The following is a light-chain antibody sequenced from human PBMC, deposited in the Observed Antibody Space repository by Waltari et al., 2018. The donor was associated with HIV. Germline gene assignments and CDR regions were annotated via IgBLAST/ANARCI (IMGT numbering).Light chain of an antibody. CDR1: SSDIDVYKF. CDR2: DVS. J-gene: IGLJ1*01. Sequence: QSTLTQPASVSGSPGQSVPISCPGISSDIDVYKFFSWYQQHPGKAPKLLIYDVSNRPSGVSHRFSGSKSANTASLTISGLQAEDEADYYCSSYTTTSTLYVFGTGTKVTV. V-gene: IGLV2-14*03. CDR3: SSYTTTSTLYV.